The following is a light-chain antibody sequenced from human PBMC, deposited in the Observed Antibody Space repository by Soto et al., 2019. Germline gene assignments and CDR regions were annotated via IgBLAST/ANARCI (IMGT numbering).Light chain of an antibody. J-gene: IGLJ1*01. Sequence: QSALTQPPSASGSPGQSVTISCTGTRRDVGGYNYVSWYQQHPGKVPKLMVYEVNKRPSGVPDRFSGSKSGNTASLTVSGLQAEDEADYYCTSYAGGNNVFGTGTKLTVL. CDR1: RRDVGGYNY. CDR3: TSYAGGNNV. V-gene: IGLV2-8*01. CDR2: EVN.